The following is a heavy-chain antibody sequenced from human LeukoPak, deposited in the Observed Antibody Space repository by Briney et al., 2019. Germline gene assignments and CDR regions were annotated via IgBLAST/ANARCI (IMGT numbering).Heavy chain of an antibody. CDR1: GFTVSSNY. CDR3: ARVKGAFGEEFDAFDI. J-gene: IGHJ3*02. Sequence: GGSLRLSCAASGFTVSSNYMSWVRQAPGKGLEWVSAIYSGGSTYYADSVKGRFTISRDNSKNTLYLQMNSLRAEDTAVYYCARVKGAFGEEFDAFDIWGQGTMVTVSS. D-gene: IGHD3-10*01. V-gene: IGHV3-53*01. CDR2: IYSGGST.